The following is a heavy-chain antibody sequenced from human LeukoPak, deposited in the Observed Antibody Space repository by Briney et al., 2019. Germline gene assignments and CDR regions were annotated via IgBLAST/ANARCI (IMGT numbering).Heavy chain of an antibody. CDR2: IYYSGST. CDR1: GGSISSSSYY. Sequence: ASETLSLTCTVSGGSISSSSYYWGWIRQPPGKGLEWIGSIYYSGSTYYNPSLKSRVTISVDTSKNQFSLKLSSVTAADTAVYYCARTTGSGNMDVWGTGTTVTISS. V-gene: IGHV4-39*07. CDR3: ARTTGSGNMDV. D-gene: IGHD3-10*01. J-gene: IGHJ6*03.